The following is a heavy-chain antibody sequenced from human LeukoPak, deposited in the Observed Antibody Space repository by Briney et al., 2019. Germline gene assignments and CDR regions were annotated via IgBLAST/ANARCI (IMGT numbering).Heavy chain of an antibody. CDR3: AKGDDYGDYYFDY. D-gene: IGHD4-17*01. CDR2: ISGSGGST. CDR1: GFTFSGYP. Sequence: GGSLRLSCAASGFTFSGYPMSWVRQAPGKGLGWVSAISGSGGSTYYADSVKGRFTISRDNSKNTPYLQMNSLRAEDTAVYYCAKGDDYGDYYFDYWGQGTLVTVSS. V-gene: IGHV3-23*01. J-gene: IGHJ4*02.